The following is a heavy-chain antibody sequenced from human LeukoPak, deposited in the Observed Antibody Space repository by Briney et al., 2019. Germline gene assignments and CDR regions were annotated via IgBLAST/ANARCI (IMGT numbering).Heavy chain of an antibody. CDR2: ISYDGSNK. V-gene: IGHV3-30*01. J-gene: IGHJ3*02. CDR3: AREGPADIVGATGAFDI. Sequence: GGSLRLSCAASGFTFSSYAMHWVRQAPGKGLEWVAVISYDGSNKYYADSVKGRFTISRDNSKNTLYLQMNSLRAEDTAVYYCAREGPADIVGATGAFDIWGQGTMVTVSS. D-gene: IGHD1-26*01. CDR1: GFTFSSYA.